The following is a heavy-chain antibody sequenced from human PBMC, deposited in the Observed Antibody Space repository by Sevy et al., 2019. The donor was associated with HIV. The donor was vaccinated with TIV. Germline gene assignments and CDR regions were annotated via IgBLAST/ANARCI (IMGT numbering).Heavy chain of an antibody. CDR1: GGSISSYY. Sequence: SQTLSLTCTVSGGSISSYYWNWIRQPPGKGLEWIGYIYYSGSTNYNPSLKSRVTISVDTSKNQFSLKLTSVTAADTAVYYCARDPGIAVAGEYYFDYWGQGTLVTVSS. CDR2: IYYSGST. CDR3: ARDPGIAVAGEYYFDY. V-gene: IGHV4-59*13. J-gene: IGHJ4*02. D-gene: IGHD6-19*01.